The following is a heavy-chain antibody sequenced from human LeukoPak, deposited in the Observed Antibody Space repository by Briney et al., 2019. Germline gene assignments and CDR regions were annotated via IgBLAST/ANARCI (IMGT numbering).Heavy chain of an antibody. J-gene: IGHJ5*02. V-gene: IGHV3-23*01. D-gene: IGHD2-21*02. Sequence: GGSLRLSCAASGFTFSSYAMSWVRQAPGKGLEWVSAISGSGGSTYYADSVKGRFTISRDNSKNTLYLQMNSLRAEDTAVYYCARVAPVLGGDWGERWFDPWGQGTLVTVSS. CDR1: GFTFSSYA. CDR2: ISGSGGST. CDR3: ARVAPVLGGDWGERWFDP.